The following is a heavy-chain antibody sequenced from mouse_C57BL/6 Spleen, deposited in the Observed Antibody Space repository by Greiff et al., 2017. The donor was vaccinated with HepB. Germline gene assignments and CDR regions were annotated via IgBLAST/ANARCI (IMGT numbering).Heavy chain of an antibody. CDR2: IYPGDGDT. D-gene: IGHD1-1*01. CDR3: AREGVTTVVGDY. CDR1: GYAFSSSW. J-gene: IGHJ2*01. Sequence: QVQLKQSGPELVKPGASVKISCKASGYAFSSSWMNWVKQRPGKGLEWIGRIYPGDGDTNYNGKFKGKATLTADKSSSTAYMQLSSLTSEDSAVYFCAREGVTTVVGDYWGQGTTLTVSS. V-gene: IGHV1-82*01.